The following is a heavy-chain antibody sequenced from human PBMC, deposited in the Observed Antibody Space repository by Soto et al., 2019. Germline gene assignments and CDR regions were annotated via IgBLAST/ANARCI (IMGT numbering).Heavy chain of an antibody. CDR1: GGSISSYY. V-gene: IGHV4-59*01. Sequence: SETLSLTCTVSGGSISSYYWSWIRQPPGKGLQWIGYIYYSGNTNYNPSLKSRVTISVDTSKKQFSLKLSLRSEDTGVYFCARGAMANFDYWGQGTVVTVSS. D-gene: IGHD5-18*01. CDR3: ARGAMANFDY. CDR2: IYYSGNT. J-gene: IGHJ4*02.